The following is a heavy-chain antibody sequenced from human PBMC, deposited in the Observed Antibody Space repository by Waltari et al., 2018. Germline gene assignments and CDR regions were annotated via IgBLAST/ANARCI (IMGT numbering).Heavy chain of an antibody. D-gene: IGHD3-16*01. CDR3: ARPIAGEGIDY. V-gene: IGHV3-11*04. CDR1: GFRLRKYF. J-gene: IGHJ4*02. Sequence: QVHLVASGGALVNPGGSLRPSFAASGFRLRKYFSGWIRQAPGKGLEWVSYVSTSGFTVFYADSVQGRFTVSRDHADNSLHLQMNGLRAEDTGVYYCARPIAGEGIDYWGQGTRVTVSA. CDR2: VSTSGFTV.